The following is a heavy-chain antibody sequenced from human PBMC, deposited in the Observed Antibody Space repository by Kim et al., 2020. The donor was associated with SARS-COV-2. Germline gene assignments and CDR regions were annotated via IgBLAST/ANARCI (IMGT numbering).Heavy chain of an antibody. CDR1: GYTFTAYH. V-gene: IGHV1-46*01. Sequence: ASVKVSCKASGYTFTAYHMHWVRQAPGQGLEGMGIINPSDDSTTYAQRFQGRVTMTSDTSTSTVYMDLSSLRSEDTAVYYCARDTTTVTDYGMDVWGQGTTVTVSS. CDR3: ARDTTTVTDYGMDV. J-gene: IGHJ6*02. D-gene: IGHD4-4*01. CDR2: INPSDDST.